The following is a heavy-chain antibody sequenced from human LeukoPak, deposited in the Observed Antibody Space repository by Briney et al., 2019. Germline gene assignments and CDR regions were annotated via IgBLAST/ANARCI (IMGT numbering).Heavy chain of an antibody. J-gene: IGHJ3*02. V-gene: IGHV4-34*01. CDR1: GGSFSGYY. CDR3: ARVEMATIDAFDI. D-gene: IGHD5-12*01. CDR2: INHSGST. Sequence: SETLSLTCAVYGGSFSGYYWSWIRRPPGKGLEWIGEINHSGSTNYNPSLKSRVTISVDTSKNQFSLKLSSVTAADTAVYYCARVEMATIDAFDIWGQGTMVTVSS.